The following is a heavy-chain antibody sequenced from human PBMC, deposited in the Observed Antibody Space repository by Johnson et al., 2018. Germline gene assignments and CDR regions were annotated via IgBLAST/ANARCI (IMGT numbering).Heavy chain of an antibody. D-gene: IGHD7-27*01. J-gene: IGHJ3*02. CDR1: GFTFSSYA. CDR3: ARGGTRMWGSPNAFDI. CDR2: ISGSGDRI. Sequence: VQLVESGGGLEQPGGSLRLSCAASGFTFSSYAMSWVRQAPGRGLEWVSAISGSGDRIYYADSVKGRFTISRDNSKNTLDLQMNSLRAEDTAVYYCARGGTRMWGSPNAFDIWGQGTMVPVSS. V-gene: IGHV3-23*04.